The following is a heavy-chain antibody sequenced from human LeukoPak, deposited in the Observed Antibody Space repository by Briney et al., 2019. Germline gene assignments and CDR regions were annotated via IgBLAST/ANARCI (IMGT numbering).Heavy chain of an antibody. D-gene: IGHD6-13*01. Sequence: SETLSLTCAVYGGSFSGYYWSWIRQPPGKGLEWIGEIDHSGSTNYNPSLKSRVTISVDTSKNQFSLKLSSVTAADTAVYYCARGGGYSSRSLDYWGQGTLVTVSS. CDR3: ARGGGYSSRSLDY. CDR2: IDHSGST. CDR1: GGSFSGYY. V-gene: IGHV4-34*01. J-gene: IGHJ4*02.